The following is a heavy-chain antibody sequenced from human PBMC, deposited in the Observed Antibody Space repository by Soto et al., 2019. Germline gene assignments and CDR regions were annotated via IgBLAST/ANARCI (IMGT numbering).Heavy chain of an antibody. CDR3: AVLVDTGMRFDY. CDR2: ISCSGGST. Sequence: LRLSCAASGFTFSSYAMSWVRQAPGKGLEWVSAISCSGGSTYYADSVKGRFTISRDNSKNTLYLQMNSLRAEDTAVYYCAVLVDTGMRFDYWGQGTLVTVSS. CDR1: GFTFSSYA. J-gene: IGHJ4*02. V-gene: IGHV3-23*01. D-gene: IGHD5-18*01.